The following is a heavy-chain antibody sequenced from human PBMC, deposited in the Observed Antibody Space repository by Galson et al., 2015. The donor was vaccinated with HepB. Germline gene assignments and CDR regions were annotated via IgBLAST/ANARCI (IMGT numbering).Heavy chain of an antibody. CDR3: ATLPRRDSSWSPTNWFDP. CDR2: ISSSTNTI. CDR1: GFTFSSYT. J-gene: IGHJ5*02. V-gene: IGHV3-48*02. Sequence: SLRLSCAASGFTFSSYTMNWVRQAPGKGLEWVSYISSSTNTIYYADSVKGRFTISRDNAKNSLYLQMNSLRDEDTAVYYCATLPRRDSSWSPTNWFDPWGQGTLVTVSS. D-gene: IGHD6-13*01.